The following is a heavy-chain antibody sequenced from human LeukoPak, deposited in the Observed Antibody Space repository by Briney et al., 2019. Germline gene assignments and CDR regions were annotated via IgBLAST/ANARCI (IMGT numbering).Heavy chain of an antibody. CDR1: GGSFSDYY. Sequence: SETLSLTCAVYGGSFSDYYWSWIRQPPGKGLEWIGEINHSGSPNYNPSLKSRFTISVDTSKNQFSLKLSSVTAADTAVYYCARRLRMYGGQRGHMDYWGQGTLVTVSS. J-gene: IGHJ4*02. CDR3: ARRLRMYGGQRGHMDY. CDR2: INHSGSP. V-gene: IGHV4-34*01. D-gene: IGHD4/OR15-4a*01.